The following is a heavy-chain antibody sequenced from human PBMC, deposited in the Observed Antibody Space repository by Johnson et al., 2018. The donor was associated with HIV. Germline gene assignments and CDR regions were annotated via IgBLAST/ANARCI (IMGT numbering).Heavy chain of an antibody. D-gene: IGHD1-26*01. V-gene: IGHV3-64*01. CDR3: AREGLIVGATLGAFDI. CDR2: IRSNGGST. CDR1: GFTFSSYA. Sequence: VQLVESGGGLVQPGGSLRLSCAASGFTFSSYAMHWVRQAPGKGLEYVSAIRSNGGSTYYANSVKGRFTISRDNSKNTLYLQMGSLRAEDMAVYYCAREGLIVGATLGAFDIWGQGTMVTVSS. J-gene: IGHJ3*02.